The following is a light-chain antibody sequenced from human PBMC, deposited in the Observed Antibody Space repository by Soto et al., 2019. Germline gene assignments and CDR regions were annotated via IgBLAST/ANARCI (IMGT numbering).Light chain of an antibody. Sequence: QSALTQPASVSGSPGQSITISCTGTSSDVGGYNYVSWYQQHPGRAPKLIIYDVTNRPSGVSHRFSGSKSGNTASLTISGLPAEDEANYYCSSYSLLTLRVFGTGIKVTVL. V-gene: IGLV2-14*01. J-gene: IGLJ1*01. CDR3: SSYSLLTLRV. CDR1: SSDVGGYNY. CDR2: DVT.